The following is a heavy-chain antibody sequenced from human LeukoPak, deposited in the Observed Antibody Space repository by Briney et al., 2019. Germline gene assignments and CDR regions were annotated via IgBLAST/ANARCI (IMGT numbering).Heavy chain of an antibody. CDR1: GFTFSDYA. CDR2: ISGSGGST. Sequence: GGSLRLSCAASGFTFSDYAMSWARQAPGKGLEWVSAISGSGGSTYYADSVEGRFTISRDNSKNTLYLQMNSLRAEDTAVYYCAKVQDYDILTGYYNPNPNFDYWGQGTLVTVSS. J-gene: IGHJ4*02. V-gene: IGHV3-23*01. D-gene: IGHD3-9*01. CDR3: AKVQDYDILTGYYNPNPNFDY.